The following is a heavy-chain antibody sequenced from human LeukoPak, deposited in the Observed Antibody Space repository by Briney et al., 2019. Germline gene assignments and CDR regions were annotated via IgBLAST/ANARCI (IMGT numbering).Heavy chain of an antibody. V-gene: IGHV4-59*01. CDR3: ASAGATGYYYYMDV. Sequence: SETLSLTCTVSGGSISSYYWSWIRQPPGKGLEWIGYIYYSGSTNYNPSLKSRVTISVDTSKNQFSLKLSSVPAADTAVYYCASAGATGYYYYMDVWGKGTRVTVSS. J-gene: IGHJ6*03. CDR1: GGSISSYY. CDR2: IYYSGST. D-gene: IGHD5-12*01.